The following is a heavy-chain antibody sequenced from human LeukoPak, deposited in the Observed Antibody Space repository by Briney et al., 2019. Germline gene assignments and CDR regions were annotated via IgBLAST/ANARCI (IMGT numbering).Heavy chain of an antibody. CDR3: STYGSGRKFDY. D-gene: IGHD3-10*01. CDR1: GFSFTDAW. J-gene: IGHJ4*02. V-gene: IGHV3-15*04. CDR2: IESKTDGETT. Sequence: GGSLRLSCVGSGFSFTDAWMSWVRQIPGKGLEWVGRIESKTDGETTDYATPVNDRFIISRDDSTNTLYLQMNSLKSEDTAVYYCSTYGSGRKFDYWGQGTLVTVSS.